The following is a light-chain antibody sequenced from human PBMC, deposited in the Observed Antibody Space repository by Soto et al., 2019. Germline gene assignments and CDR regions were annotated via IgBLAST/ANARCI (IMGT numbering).Light chain of an antibody. Sequence: QSVLTQPASVSGSPGQSITISCTGTSSDVGGYNYVSWYQQHPGKPPKLMIYEVTNRPSGVSNRFSGSKSGNTASLTISGLQAEDEADYYCSSCTISSTLVFGGGTKLTVL. CDR3: SSCTISSTLV. V-gene: IGLV2-14*01. CDR2: EVT. J-gene: IGLJ2*01. CDR1: SSDVGGYNY.